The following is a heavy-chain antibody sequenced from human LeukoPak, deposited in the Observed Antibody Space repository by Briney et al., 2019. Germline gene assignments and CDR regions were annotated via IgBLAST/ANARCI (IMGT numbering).Heavy chain of an antibody. V-gene: IGHV1-8*01. J-gene: IGHJ4*02. CDR3: ARGQGYGDDY. D-gene: IGHD4-17*01. Sequence: GASVKVSCKASGYTFTSYDINLVRQAPGQGLEWMGWMNPNIGNTGYAQKFQGRVTMTRNTSISTAHMELTSPRSADTAVYYCARGQGYGDDYWGQGTLVTVSS. CDR2: MNPNIGNT. CDR1: GYTFTSYD.